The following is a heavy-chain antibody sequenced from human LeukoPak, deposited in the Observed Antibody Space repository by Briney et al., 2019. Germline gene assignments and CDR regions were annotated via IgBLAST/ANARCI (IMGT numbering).Heavy chain of an antibody. CDR3: AKQLGYCSDGSCYFPY. J-gene: IGHJ4*02. Sequence: PGGSLRLSCAASGFTVSSNYVSWVRQAPGRGLEWVSVIYSGGSTFYADSVKGRFTISRDNSKNTLFLQMNSLRAEDTAVYYCAKQLGYCSDGSCYFPYWGQGTLVTVSS. CDR1: GFTVSSNY. V-gene: IGHV3-66*04. D-gene: IGHD2-15*01. CDR2: IYSGGST.